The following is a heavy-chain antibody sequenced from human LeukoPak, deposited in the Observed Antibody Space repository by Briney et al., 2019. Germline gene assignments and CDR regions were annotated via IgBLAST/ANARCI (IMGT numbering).Heavy chain of an antibody. CDR3: TRDNNGYYDSSGYYDY. D-gene: IGHD3-22*01. V-gene: IGHV3-49*03. Sequence: GGSLRLSFTASGFTFGDYAMSWFRQAPGKGLEWVGFIRSKAYGGTTEYAASVKGRFTISRDDSKSIAYLQMNSLKTEDTAVYYCTRDNNGYYDSSGYYDYWGQGTLVTVSS. CDR2: IRSKAYGGTT. J-gene: IGHJ4*02. CDR1: GFTFGDYA.